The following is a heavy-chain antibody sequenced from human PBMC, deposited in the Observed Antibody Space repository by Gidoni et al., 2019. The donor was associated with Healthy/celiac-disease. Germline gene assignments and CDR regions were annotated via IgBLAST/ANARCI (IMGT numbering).Heavy chain of an antibody. D-gene: IGHD4-4*01. V-gene: IGHV4-31*03. Sequence: QVQLQESGPGLVKPSPTLSLTCTFSGGSISSGGYYWSWIRQHPGKGLEWVGYIYYSGSTYYNPSLKSRVTISVDTSKNQFSLKLSSVTAADTAVYYCATLTTEQIFDYWGQGTLVTVSS. CDR2: IYYSGST. CDR3: ATLTTEQIFDY. CDR1: GGSISSGGYY. J-gene: IGHJ4*02.